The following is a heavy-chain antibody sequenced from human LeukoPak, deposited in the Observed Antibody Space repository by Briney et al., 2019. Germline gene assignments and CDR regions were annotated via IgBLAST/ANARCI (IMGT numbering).Heavy chain of an antibody. D-gene: IGHD3-22*01. CDR3: ATITMMGKNWFDP. CDR1: GGTFSSYA. CDR2: IIPIFDTA. V-gene: IGHV1-69*13. J-gene: IGHJ5*02. Sequence: SVKVSCKASGGTFSSYAISWVRQAPGQGLEWMGGIIPIFDTANYAQKFQGRVTITADESTSTAYMELSSLRSEDTAVYYCATITMMGKNWFDPWGQGTLVTVSS.